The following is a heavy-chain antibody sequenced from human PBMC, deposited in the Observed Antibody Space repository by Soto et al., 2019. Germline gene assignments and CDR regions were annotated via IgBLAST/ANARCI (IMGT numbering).Heavy chain of an antibody. D-gene: IGHD3-22*01. V-gene: IGHV1-3*01. CDR2: INAGNGNT. CDR3: ARDGDSSAYYWTDGAFDL. Sequence: ASVKVSCKASGYTFTSYAMHWVRQAPGQRLEWMGWINAGNGNTKYSQKFQGRVTITRDTSASTAYMELSSLRSEDTAVYYCARDGDSSAYYWTDGAFDLWGQGTMVTVSS. CDR1: GYTFTSYA. J-gene: IGHJ3*01.